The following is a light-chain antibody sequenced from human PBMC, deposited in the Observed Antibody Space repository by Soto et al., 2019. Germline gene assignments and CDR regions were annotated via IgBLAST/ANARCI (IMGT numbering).Light chain of an antibody. CDR1: QSVSIN. Sequence: ELVMTQSPATLSVSPGERATLSCRASQSVSINLAWYQQKPGQAPRLLIYGASTRATGIPARFSGSGSGTEFTLTISSLQSEDFAVYYCQQYNKWPPWTFGQGTKVDIK. CDR2: GAS. CDR3: QQYNKWPPWT. V-gene: IGKV3-15*01. J-gene: IGKJ1*01.